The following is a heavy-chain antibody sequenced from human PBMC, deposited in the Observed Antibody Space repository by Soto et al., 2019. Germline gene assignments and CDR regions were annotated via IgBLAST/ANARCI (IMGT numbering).Heavy chain of an antibody. CDR1: GVTFSSYA. V-gene: IGHV1-69*13. CDR3: TTDDPINRY. CDR2: IIPIFGTA. J-gene: IGHJ4*02. Sequence: SVKVSCKASGVTFSSYAISWVRQAPGQGLEWMGGIIPIFGTANYAQKFQGRVTITADESTSTAYMELSSLKTEDTAVYYCTTDDPINRYWGQGTLVTVSS.